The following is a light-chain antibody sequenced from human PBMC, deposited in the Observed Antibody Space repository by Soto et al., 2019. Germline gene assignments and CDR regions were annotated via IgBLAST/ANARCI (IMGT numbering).Light chain of an antibody. J-gene: IGKJ1*01. V-gene: IGKV1-39*01. CDR3: QQTYSTPWT. CDR2: AAA. CDR1: QNIRSY. Sequence: DIQMTQSPSSLPASVGDRVTITCRASQNIRSYVNWYQQKAGKGPNLLIYAAASLQSGVPSRFRGFGAGTDFTLTITSLQAEDFATYYCQQTYSTPWTFGQGTKVDIK.